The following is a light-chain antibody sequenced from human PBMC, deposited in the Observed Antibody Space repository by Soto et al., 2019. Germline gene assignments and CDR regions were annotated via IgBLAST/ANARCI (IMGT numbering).Light chain of an antibody. CDR2: DAS. J-gene: IGKJ2*01. CDR1: QSVSSY. CDR3: QQRSDWPPGYT. V-gene: IGKV3-11*01. Sequence: EIVSTQSPATLSLSPGERATLSCRASQSVSSYLAWYQHKPGQAPRLLIYDASTRATGIPARFSGSGSGTDFTLTISSLEPEDFAVYYCQQRSDWPPGYTFGQGTKLEIK.